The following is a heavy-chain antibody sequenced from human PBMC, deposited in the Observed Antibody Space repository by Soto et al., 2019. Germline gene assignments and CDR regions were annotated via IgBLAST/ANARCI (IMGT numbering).Heavy chain of an antibody. V-gene: IGHV4-39*01. Sequence: SETLSLTCTVSGGSISSSSYYWGWIRQPPGKGLEWIGSIYYSGSTYYNQSLKSRVTISVDTSKNQFSLKLSSVTAADTAVYYCARGDDYSNYYFDYWGQGTLVTVSS. CDR1: GGSISSSSYY. J-gene: IGHJ4*02. CDR2: IYYSGST. D-gene: IGHD4-4*01. CDR3: ARGDDYSNYYFDY.